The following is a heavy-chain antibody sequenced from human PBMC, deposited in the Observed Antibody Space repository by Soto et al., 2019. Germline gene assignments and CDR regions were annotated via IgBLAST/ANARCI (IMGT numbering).Heavy chain of an antibody. CDR2: ISAYNGNT. Sequence: ASVTVSCKASGYTFTSYGIIWVRQAPGQGLEWMGWISAYNGNTNYAQKLQGRVTMTTDTSTSTAYMELRSLRSDDTAVYYCAAGYSSSWYSNWFDPWGQGTLVTVSS. CDR1: GYTFTSYG. V-gene: IGHV1-18*01. CDR3: AAGYSSSWYSNWFDP. D-gene: IGHD6-13*01. J-gene: IGHJ5*02.